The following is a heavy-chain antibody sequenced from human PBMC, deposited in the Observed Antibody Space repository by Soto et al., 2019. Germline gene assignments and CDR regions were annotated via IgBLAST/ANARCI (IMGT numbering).Heavy chain of an antibody. CDR1: GFPFSDSY. CDR2: ISSTGSTP. V-gene: IGHV3-11*01. CDR3: ARGQQLVANWLDP. D-gene: IGHD6-6*01. J-gene: IGHJ5*02. Sequence: PGGSLRLSCAASGFPFSDSYMAWIRQAPGKGLEEIATISSTGSTPYYADSVKGRFTISRDNAQNSLYLEMNNLRADDTAVYYCARGQQLVANWLDPWGQGILVTVS.